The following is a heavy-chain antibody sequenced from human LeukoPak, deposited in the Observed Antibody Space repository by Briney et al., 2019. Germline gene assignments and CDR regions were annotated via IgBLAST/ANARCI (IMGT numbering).Heavy chain of an antibody. V-gene: IGHV3-21*01. Sequence: PGGSLRLSCAASGFTFSSYSMNWVRQAPGMGLEWVSSISSSSTYIYYADSVKGRFTISRDNTKNSLYLQMNSLRAEDTAVYYCARFHGAHYWGQGTLVTVSS. J-gene: IGHJ4*02. CDR3: ARFHGAHY. CDR2: ISSSSTYI. CDR1: GFTFSSYS. D-gene: IGHD4/OR15-4a*01.